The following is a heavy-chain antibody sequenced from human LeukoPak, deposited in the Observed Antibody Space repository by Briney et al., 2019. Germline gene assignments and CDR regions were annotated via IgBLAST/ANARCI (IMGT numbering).Heavy chain of an antibody. CDR1: GFTFSNAW. CDR3: TRDDSSQYYYYYSMDV. Sequence: PGGSLRLSCAASGFTFSNAWMSWVRQAPGKGLEWVGRIKSKTDGGTTDYAAPVKGRFTISRDDSKNTLYLQMNSLKTEDTAVYYCTRDDSSQYYYYYSMDVWGKGTTVTISS. J-gene: IGHJ6*03. V-gene: IGHV3-15*01. CDR2: IKSKTDGGTT. D-gene: IGHD3-22*01.